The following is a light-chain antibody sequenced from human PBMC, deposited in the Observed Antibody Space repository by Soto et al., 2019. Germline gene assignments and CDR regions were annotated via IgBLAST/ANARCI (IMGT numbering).Light chain of an antibody. CDR2: EVS. CDR3: CSYAGSSTYV. CDR1: SSDVGSYNL. J-gene: IGLJ1*01. Sequence: QSVLTQPAPVFGSPGQSINISCTGTSSDVGSYNLVSWYQQHAGKAPKLMIYEVSERPSGVSNRFSGSKSGNTASLTISGLQAEDEADYYCCSYAGSSTYVFGTGTKVTVL. V-gene: IGLV2-23*02.